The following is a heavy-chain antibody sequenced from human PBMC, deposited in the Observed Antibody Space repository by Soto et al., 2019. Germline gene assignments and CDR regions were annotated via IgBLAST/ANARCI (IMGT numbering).Heavy chain of an antibody. Sequence: SVKVSCKASGGTFSSYTISWVRQAHGQGLEWMGRIIPILGIANYAQKFQGRVTITADKSTSTAYMELSSLRSEDTAVYYCASIRYYYGSGSYYNTPTYYYYMDVWGKGTTVTVSS. CDR2: IIPILGIA. J-gene: IGHJ6*03. D-gene: IGHD3-10*01. CDR1: GGTFSSYT. V-gene: IGHV1-69*02. CDR3: ASIRYYYGSGSYYNTPTYYYYMDV.